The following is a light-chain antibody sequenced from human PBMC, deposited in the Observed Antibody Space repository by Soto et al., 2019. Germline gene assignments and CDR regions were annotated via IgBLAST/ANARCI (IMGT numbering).Light chain of an antibody. CDR2: GAS. J-gene: IGKJ4*01. CDR1: QSVSSN. Sequence: EIVMTQSPATLSVSPGERATLSCRASQSVSSNLAWYQQKPGQAPRRLIYGASTRATGIPARFSGSGSGTEFTLTISRLQSEDFAVYYCQQYNNWPVTFGGGTKVEIQ. CDR3: QQYNNWPVT. V-gene: IGKV3-15*01.